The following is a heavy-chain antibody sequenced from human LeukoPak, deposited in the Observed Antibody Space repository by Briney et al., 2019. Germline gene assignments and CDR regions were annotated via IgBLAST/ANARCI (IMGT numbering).Heavy chain of an antibody. CDR2: LSHDEXXX. CDR1: GXXXXXYX. D-gene: IGHD4-23*01. Sequence: GGSLRLSCAXXGXXXXXYXXXXXXXXPGXGLEWVXVLSHDEXXXHXADAVKGRFTVSRDNSKNTLYLQMXSLRAEDTXVXXCXKEHGGFQGFDFWGQGTLVTVSS. V-gene: IGHV3-30*18. J-gene: IGHJ4*02. CDR3: XKEHGGFQGFDF.